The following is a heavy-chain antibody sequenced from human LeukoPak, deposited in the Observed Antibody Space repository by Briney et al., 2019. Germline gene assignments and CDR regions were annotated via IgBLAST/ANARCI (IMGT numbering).Heavy chain of an antibody. CDR3: ARGKGVLRFLDYRFDP. J-gene: IGHJ5*02. D-gene: IGHD3-3*01. Sequence: ASVKVSCKASGYTFTSYYMHWVRQAPGQGLEWMGIINPSGGSTSYAQKFQGRVTMTRDMSTSTVYMELSSLRSEDTAVYYCARGKGVLRFLDYRFDPWGQGTLVTVSS. V-gene: IGHV1-46*01. CDR2: INPSGGST. CDR1: GYTFTSYY.